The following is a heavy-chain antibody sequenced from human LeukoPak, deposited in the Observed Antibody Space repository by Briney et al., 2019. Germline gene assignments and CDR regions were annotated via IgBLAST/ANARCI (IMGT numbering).Heavy chain of an antibody. V-gene: IGHV1-18*01. CDR3: ARDNPYYDSSGYYFFDY. D-gene: IGHD3-22*01. CDR2: ISAYNGNT. J-gene: IGHJ4*02. CDR1: GYTFTSYG. Sequence: ASVKVSCKASGYTFTSYGISWVRQVPGQGLEWMGWISAYNGNTNYAQKLQGRVTMTTDTSTSTAYMELRSLRSDDTAVYYCARDNPYYDSSGYYFFDYWGQGTLVTVSS.